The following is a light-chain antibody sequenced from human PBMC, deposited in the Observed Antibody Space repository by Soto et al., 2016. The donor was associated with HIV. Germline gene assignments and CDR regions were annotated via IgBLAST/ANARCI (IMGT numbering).Light chain of an antibody. CDR1: QAINSR. V-gene: IGKV1-12*01. CDR2: ATY. Sequence: DIQMTQSPSPVSASVGDRVTITCRASQAINSRLAWYQQNPGKAPEVLITATYTLQDGVPSRFSGSASGGTGTDFTLTIDSLQPEDFATYYCQQTDSFPFTFGPGTKVNV. J-gene: IGKJ3*01. CDR3: QQTDSFPFT.